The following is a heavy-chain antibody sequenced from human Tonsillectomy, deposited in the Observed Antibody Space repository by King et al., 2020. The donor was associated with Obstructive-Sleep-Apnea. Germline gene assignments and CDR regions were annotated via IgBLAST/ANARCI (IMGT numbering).Heavy chain of an antibody. Sequence: VQLVETGGGLVQPGESLRLSCAASGFVFSTYWMSWVRQAPGKGPEWVANINEDGSEEFYVDSVKGRFTISRDNAKRFLYLQMNSLRSEDTAVYYCAKEGTLTGSSWGQGTLVTVSS. J-gene: IGHJ4*02. CDR3: AKEGTLTGSS. CDR1: GFVFSTYW. CDR2: INEDGSEE. V-gene: IGHV3-7*03. D-gene: IGHD3-10*01.